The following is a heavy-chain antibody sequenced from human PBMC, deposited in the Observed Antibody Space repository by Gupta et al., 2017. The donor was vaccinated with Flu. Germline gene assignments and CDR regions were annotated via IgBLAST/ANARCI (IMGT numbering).Heavy chain of an antibody. J-gene: IGHJ6*03. CDR3: AREANGYYYMDA. CDR2: ISSTETYA. V-gene: IGHV3-21*04. D-gene: IGHD2-8*01. Sequence: VRQAPGRGLEWVASISSTETYADYGDSVKGRFTISRDNAKNSSYLQMDSLRVEDTAVYYCAREANGYYYMDAWGRGTTVTVSS.